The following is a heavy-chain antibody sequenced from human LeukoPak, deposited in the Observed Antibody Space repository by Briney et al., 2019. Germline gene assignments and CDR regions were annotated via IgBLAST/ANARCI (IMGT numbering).Heavy chain of an antibody. CDR1: GGTFSSYA. V-gene: IGHV1-69*04. D-gene: IGHD3-9*01. CDR2: IIPILGIA. J-gene: IGHJ4*02. CDR3: ARGRRLTDYYDFDY. Sequence: SVKVSCKASGGTFSSYAISWVRQAPGQGLEWMGRIIPILGIANYAQKFQGRVTITADKSTSTAYMELNSLRSEDTAVYYCARGRRLTDYYDFDYWGQGTLVTVSS.